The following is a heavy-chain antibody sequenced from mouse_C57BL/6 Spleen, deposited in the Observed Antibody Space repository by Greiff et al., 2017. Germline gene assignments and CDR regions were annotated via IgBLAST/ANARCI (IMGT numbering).Heavy chain of an antibody. J-gene: IGHJ3*01. CDR3: AMRFAY. Sequence: EVKLMESGGGLVKPGGSLKLSCAASGFTFSDYGMHWVRQAPEKGLEWVAYISSGSSTIYYADTVKGRFTISSDNAKNTLFLQMTSLRSEDAAMYYCAMRFAYWGQGTLVTVSA. V-gene: IGHV5-17*01. CDR2: ISSGSSTI. CDR1: GFTFSDYG.